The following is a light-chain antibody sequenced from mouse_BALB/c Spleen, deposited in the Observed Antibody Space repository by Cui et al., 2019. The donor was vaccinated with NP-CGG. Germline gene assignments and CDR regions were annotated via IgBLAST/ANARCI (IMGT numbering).Light chain of an antibody. CDR2: GTN. Sequence: QAVVTQESALTTSPGETVTLTCRSNTGAVTHRNYANWVQEKPDHVFTGLIGGTNNRAPGVPARFSGSLIGDKAALTITGAQTEDEAIYFCALWYSNHWVFGGGTKLTVL. CDR1: TGAVTHRNY. V-gene: IGLV1*01. J-gene: IGLJ1*01. CDR3: ALWYSNHWV.